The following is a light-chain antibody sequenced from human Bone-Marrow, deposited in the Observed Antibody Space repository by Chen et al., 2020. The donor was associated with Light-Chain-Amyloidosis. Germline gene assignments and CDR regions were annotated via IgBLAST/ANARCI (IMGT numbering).Light chain of an antibody. CDR2: RDT. CDR3: QSADSSGTYEVI. V-gene: IGLV3-25*03. Sequence: SYELTQPPSVSVSPGQTARITGSGADLPTKYAYWYQQKPGQATVLVIHRDTERPSGISERFSGSSSGTTATLTISGVQAEDEADYHCQSADSSGTYEVIFGGGTKLTVL. CDR1: DLPTKY. J-gene: IGLJ2*01.